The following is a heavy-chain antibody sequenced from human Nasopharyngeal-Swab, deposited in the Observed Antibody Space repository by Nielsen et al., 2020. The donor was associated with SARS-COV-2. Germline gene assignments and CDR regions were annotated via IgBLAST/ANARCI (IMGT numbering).Heavy chain of an antibody. J-gene: IGHJ4*02. CDR3: AKGFGPYVTAADY. Sequence: GESLKISCAASGFIFGSYAMSWVRQAPGKGLEWVSRVYRGGSGIRYADSVRGRFTISRDDSKNTVYLQMNGLRAEDTALYYCAKGFGPYVTAADYWGQGTLVTVSS. D-gene: IGHD2-21*02. CDR2: VYRGGSGI. CDR1: GFIFGSYA. V-gene: IGHV3-23*03.